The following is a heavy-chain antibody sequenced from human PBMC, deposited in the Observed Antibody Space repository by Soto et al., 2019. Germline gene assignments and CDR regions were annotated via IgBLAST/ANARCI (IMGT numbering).Heavy chain of an antibody. CDR3: ARRSATDPADQHHPYYLDR. CDR1: GASIIRNNCC. V-gene: IGHV4-39*01. D-gene: IGHD6-25*01. Sequence: SETLSLTCTVSGASIIRNNCCWVRNRQAPGRGLELIGSISHSGRTYDNPSLQSRVTISIDDSKNQFSLKMTSVTAADTSIYYCARRSATDPADQHHPYYLDRWGQGTMVTVSS. CDR2: ISHSGRT. J-gene: IGHJ4*02.